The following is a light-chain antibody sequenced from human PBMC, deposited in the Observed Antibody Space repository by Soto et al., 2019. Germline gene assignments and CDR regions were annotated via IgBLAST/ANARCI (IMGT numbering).Light chain of an antibody. J-gene: IGKJ1*01. CDR1: QSLSSTY. CDR3: QQYGSSPLT. CDR2: GAS. V-gene: IGKV3-20*01. Sequence: EIVLTQSPGTLSLSPEERATLSCRASQSLSSTYLAWYQQKPGQAPRLLIYGASNRATGIPDRFSGSGSGTDFTLTINRLEPEDFAVYYCQQYGSSPLTFGQGTK.